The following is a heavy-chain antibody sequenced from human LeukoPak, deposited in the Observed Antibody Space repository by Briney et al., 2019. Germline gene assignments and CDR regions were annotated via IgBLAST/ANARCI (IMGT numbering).Heavy chain of an antibody. D-gene: IGHD3-10*01. CDR3: VRDSEGSFDY. V-gene: IGHV3-23*01. CDR2: LACLDASCTQ. Sequence: GRSLRLSCAASGFTFGTFDMSWVRQAPGKGLEWVSTLACLDASCTQYYSDSVKGRFTISRDKSKSTLSLQVNSLRVEDTAMYYCVRDSEGSFDYWGQGTLVTVSS. J-gene: IGHJ4*02. CDR1: GFTFGTFD.